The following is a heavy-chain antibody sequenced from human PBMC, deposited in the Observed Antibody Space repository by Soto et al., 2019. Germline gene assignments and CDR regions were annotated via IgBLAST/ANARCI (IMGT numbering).Heavy chain of an antibody. CDR1: GFTFSSYA. CDR3: ARDRGYDFWSGYLDRTYYYGMDV. J-gene: IGHJ6*02. V-gene: IGHV3-33*08. CDR2: IWDDGGSK. D-gene: IGHD3-3*01. Sequence: GGSLRLSCAASGFTFSSYAMSWVRQAPGKGLEWVSAIWDDGGSKYYADSVKGRFTISRDNSKNTLYLQMNSLRAEDTAVYYCARDRGYDFWSGYLDRTYYYGMDVWGQGTTVTVSS.